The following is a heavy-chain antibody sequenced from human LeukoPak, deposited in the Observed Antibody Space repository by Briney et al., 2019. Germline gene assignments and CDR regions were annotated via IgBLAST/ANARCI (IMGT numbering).Heavy chain of an antibody. CDR2: IGGGTGGST. V-gene: IGHV3-23*01. CDR1: GFTFSGYA. J-gene: IGHJ4*02. Sequence: GGSLRLSCAASGFTFSGYAMTWVRQAPGKGLEWVSSIGGGTGGSTYYADSVKGRFTISRDNSKNTLYLQMNSLRAEDTAVYYCAAGLGATMIVVATLDYWGQGTLVTVSS. CDR3: AAGLGATMIVVATLDY. D-gene: IGHD3-22*01.